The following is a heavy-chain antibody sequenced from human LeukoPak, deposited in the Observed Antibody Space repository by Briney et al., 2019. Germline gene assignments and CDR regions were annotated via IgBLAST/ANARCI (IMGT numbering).Heavy chain of an antibody. J-gene: IGHJ4*02. D-gene: IGHD6-6*01. CDR2: IYYTGST. CDR3: ARHKAYSSSSPFDY. V-gene: IGHV4-59*08. CDR1: GGSISSLY. Sequence: SETLSLTCSVSGGSISSLYWSWIRQPPGKGLEWIGYIYYTGSTNYNPSLKSRVTMFVDMSKNQFSLRLSSVTAADTAVYYCARHKAYSSSSPFDYWGQGTLVTVSS.